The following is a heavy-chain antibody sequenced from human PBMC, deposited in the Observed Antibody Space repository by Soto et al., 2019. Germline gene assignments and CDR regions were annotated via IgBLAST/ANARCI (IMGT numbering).Heavy chain of an antibody. J-gene: IGHJ4*02. Sequence: GGSLTLPCGASGFTCSSYAMIWVRHAPGKGLEWVSAIRCSGASTCCAGSWKGRFTISRDNSKNTLYLQMNSLRAEDTAVYYCAAYQGCGGDCYSNYFGCWGQGSMFAVAS. CDR2: IRCSGAST. V-gene: IGHV3-23*01. CDR3: AAYQGCGGDCYSNYFGC. D-gene: IGHD2-21*02. CDR1: GFTCSSYA.